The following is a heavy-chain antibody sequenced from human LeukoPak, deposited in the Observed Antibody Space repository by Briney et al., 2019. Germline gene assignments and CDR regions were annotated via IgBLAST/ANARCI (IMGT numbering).Heavy chain of an antibody. J-gene: IGHJ4*02. CDR2: INHSGST. V-gene: IGHV4-34*01. CDR3: ARGLSDVY. Sequence: PSETLSFTCAVYGGSFSGYYWTWIRQPPGKGLEWIGEINHSGSTNYNPSLKSRVTISIDTSKNQFSLILSSVTAADTAVYYCARGLSDVYWGQGTLVTVSS. CDR1: GGSFSGYY.